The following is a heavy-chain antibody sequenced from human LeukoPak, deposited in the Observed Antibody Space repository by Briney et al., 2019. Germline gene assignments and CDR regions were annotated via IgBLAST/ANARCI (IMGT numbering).Heavy chain of an antibody. V-gene: IGHV3-48*03. CDR1: GFTFSSYE. CDR3: ARDLWFGDYYYYGMDV. D-gene: IGHD3-10*01. J-gene: IGHJ6*02. CDR2: ISSSGSTI. Sequence: GGSLRLSCAASGFTFSSYEMNWVRQAPGKGLEWVSYISSSGSTIYYAYSVKGRFTISRDNAKNSLYLQMNSLRAEATAVYYCARDLWFGDYYYYGMDVWGQGTTVTVSS.